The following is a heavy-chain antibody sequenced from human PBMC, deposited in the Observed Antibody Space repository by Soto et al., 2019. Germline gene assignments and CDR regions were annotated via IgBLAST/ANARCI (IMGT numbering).Heavy chain of an antibody. D-gene: IGHD3-10*01. CDR2: ISGSGGST. V-gene: IGHV3-23*01. CDR1: GFTFSSYA. Sequence: GGSLRLSCAASGFTFSSYAMSWVRQAPGKGLEWVSAISGSGGSTYYADSVKGRFTISRDNSKNTLYLQMNSLRAEDTAVYYCAISYVPGSYSGLTQAWFVPWGQGTLVTVSS. J-gene: IGHJ5*02. CDR3: AISYVPGSYSGLTQAWFVP.